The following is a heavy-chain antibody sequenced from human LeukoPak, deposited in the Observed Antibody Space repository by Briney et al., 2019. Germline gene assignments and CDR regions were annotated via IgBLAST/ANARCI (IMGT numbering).Heavy chain of an antibody. D-gene: IGHD4-17*01. V-gene: IGHV4-34*01. CDR2: INHSGST. Sequence: SETLSLTCAVYGGSFSGYYWSWIRQPPGKGLEWIGEINHSGSTNYNPTLKSRVTISVDTSKNQFSLKLSSVTAADTAVYYCARGWSKDVRLRPGRYYMDVWGKGTTVTVSS. CDR1: GGSFSGYY. CDR3: ARGWSKDVRLRPGRYYMDV. J-gene: IGHJ6*03.